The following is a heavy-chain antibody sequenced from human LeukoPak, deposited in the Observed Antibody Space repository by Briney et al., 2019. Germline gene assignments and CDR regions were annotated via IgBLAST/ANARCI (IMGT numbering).Heavy chain of an antibody. Sequence: SVKVSCKASGGTFSSYAISWVRQAPGQGLEWMGGIIPIFGTANYAQKFQGRVTITADESTSTAYMELSSLRSEDTAVYCCASGYDFWSGYYRAPYYYYGMDVWGQGTTVTVSS. D-gene: IGHD3-3*01. V-gene: IGHV1-69*13. CDR3: ASGYDFWSGYYRAPYYYYGMDV. J-gene: IGHJ6*02. CDR1: GGTFSSYA. CDR2: IIPIFGTA.